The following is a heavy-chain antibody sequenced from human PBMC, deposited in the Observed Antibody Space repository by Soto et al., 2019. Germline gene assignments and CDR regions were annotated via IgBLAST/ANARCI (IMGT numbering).Heavy chain of an antibody. CDR1: GFTFSSYA. D-gene: IGHD3-22*01. Sequence: PADSLRLSCGTSGFTFSSYAMHWVRQAPGKGLEWVALISYDGSDKDYADSVKGRFTISRDNSRNTLFLQMNSLRAEDTAVYYCARDYYKYYDSSGYYRSPAYWGQGT. CDR2: ISYDGSDK. J-gene: IGHJ4*02. V-gene: IGHV3-30-3*01. CDR3: ARDYYKYYDSSGYYRSPAY.